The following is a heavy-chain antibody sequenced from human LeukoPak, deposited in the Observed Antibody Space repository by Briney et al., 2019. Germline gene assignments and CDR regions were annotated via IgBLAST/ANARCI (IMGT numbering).Heavy chain of an antibody. CDR3: ARDPGSGVIDY. CDR1: GGSISSYY. Sequence: SETLSLTCTVSGGSISSYYWSWIRQPPGKGLEWIGYIYYSGSTNYNPSLKSRVTMSVDTSKNQFSLKLSSVTAADTAVYYCARDPGSGVIDYWGQGTLVTVSS. D-gene: IGHD6-19*01. J-gene: IGHJ4*02. V-gene: IGHV4-59*12. CDR2: IYYSGST.